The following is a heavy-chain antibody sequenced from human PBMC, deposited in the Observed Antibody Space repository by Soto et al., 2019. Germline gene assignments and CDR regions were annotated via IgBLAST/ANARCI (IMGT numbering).Heavy chain of an antibody. V-gene: IGHV4-30-4*01. J-gene: IGHJ5*02. CDR3: VRDNYGDYDH. D-gene: IGHD4-17*01. CDR1: GGSISSTDYY. Sequence: QVQLQESGPGLVEPSQTLSLTCTVSGGSISSTDYYWSWIRQPPGKGLEWIGYIYYSGTTYSNPSLKSRVTISRDTSKNQFSLKLSSVTAADTAVYYCVRDNYGDYDHWGQGTLVTVSS. CDR2: IYYSGTT.